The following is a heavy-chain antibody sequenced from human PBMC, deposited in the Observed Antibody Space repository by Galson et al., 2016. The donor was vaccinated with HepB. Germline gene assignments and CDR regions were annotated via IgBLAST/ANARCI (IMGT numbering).Heavy chain of an antibody. J-gene: IGHJ5*02. CDR1: GFTFSNCL. CDR3: VKGGDYCLPS. Sequence: SLRLSCAGSGFTFSNCLMNWVRQAPGKGLEWIGEIYHSGSTNYNPSLKSRVTISVDKSKNQFSLKVSSVTAADTAVYYCVKGGDYCLPSWGQGTLVTVSS. CDR2: IYHSGST. D-gene: IGHD2-21*02. V-gene: IGHV4-4*02.